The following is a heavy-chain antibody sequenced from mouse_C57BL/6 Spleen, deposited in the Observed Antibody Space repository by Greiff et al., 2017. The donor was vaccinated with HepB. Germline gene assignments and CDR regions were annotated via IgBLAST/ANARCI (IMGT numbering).Heavy chain of an antibody. Sequence: VQLQQSGPELVKPGASVKMSCKASGYTFTDYNMHWVKQSHGKSLEWIGYINPNNGGTSYNQKFKGKATLTVNKSSSTAYMELRSLTSEDSAVYYCAKGYYGSSYGVDYWGQGTTLTVSS. CDR2: INPNNGGT. CDR3: AKGYYGSSYGVDY. V-gene: IGHV1-22*01. D-gene: IGHD1-1*01. CDR1: GYTFTDYN. J-gene: IGHJ2*01.